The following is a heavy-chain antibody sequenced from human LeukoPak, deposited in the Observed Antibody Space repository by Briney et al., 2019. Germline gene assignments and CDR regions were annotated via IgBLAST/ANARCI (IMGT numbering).Heavy chain of an antibody. CDR1: GYTFTGYY. V-gene: IGHV1-2*06. D-gene: IGHD3/OR15-3a*01. CDR3: ARGSFYDFNWFDP. Sequence: GASVKVSCKASGYTFTGYYMHWVRQAPGQGLEWMGRINPNSGGTNYAQKFQGRVTMTRDTSISTAYVELSRLRSDDTAVYYCARGSFYDFNWFDPWGQGTLVTVSS. J-gene: IGHJ5*02. CDR2: INPNSGGT.